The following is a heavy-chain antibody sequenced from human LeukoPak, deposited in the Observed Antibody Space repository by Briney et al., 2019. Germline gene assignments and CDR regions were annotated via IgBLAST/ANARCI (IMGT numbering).Heavy chain of an antibody. CDR3: ARNNILTGGGAFDI. CDR2: ISAYNGNT. J-gene: IGHJ3*02. CDR1: GYTFTSYG. V-gene: IGHV1-18*01. Sequence: ASVKVSCKASGYTFTSYGISWVRQAPGQGLEWKGWISAYNGNTNYAQKLQGRVTITTDTSTSTAYMELRSLRSDDTAVYYCARNNILTGGGAFDIWGQGTMVTVSS. D-gene: IGHD3-9*01.